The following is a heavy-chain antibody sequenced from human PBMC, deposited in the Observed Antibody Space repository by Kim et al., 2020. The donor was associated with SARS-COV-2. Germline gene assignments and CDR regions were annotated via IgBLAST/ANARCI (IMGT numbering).Heavy chain of an antibody. Sequence: SETLSLTCAVYGGSFSGSYWSWIRQPPAKGLEWIGEINHSGSTNYNPSLKSRVTISVDTSKNQFSLKLSSVTAADTAVYYCARGGYGYYGSGSYYSRPNYYYMDVWGKGPRSPSP. D-gene: IGHD3-10*01. CDR3: ARGGYGYYGSGSYYSRPNYYYMDV. V-gene: IGHV4-34*01. CDR1: GGSFSGSY. J-gene: IGHJ6*03. CDR2: INHSGST.